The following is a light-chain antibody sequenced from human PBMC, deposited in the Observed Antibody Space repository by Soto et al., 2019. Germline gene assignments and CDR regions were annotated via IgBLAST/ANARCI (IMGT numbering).Light chain of an antibody. Sequence: QSALTQPPSASGSPGQSVTISCTGTSSDVGGYNYVSWYQQHPGKAPKLMIYEVSKRPSGVPDRFSGSKSDNTASLTVSGLQAEDEAYYYCSSYAAGSNFVFGTWTKLTVL. J-gene: IGLJ1*01. CDR1: SSDVGGYNY. CDR3: SSYAAGSNFV. CDR2: EVS. V-gene: IGLV2-8*01.